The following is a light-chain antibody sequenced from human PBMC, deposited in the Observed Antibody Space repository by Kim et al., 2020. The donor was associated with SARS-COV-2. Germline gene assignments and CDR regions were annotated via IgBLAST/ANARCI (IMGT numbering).Light chain of an antibody. CDR2: GAS. CDR1: QSVNSRY. J-gene: IGKJ2*01. V-gene: IGKV3-20*01. Sequence: LSAGDRSAPSCRASQSVNSRYLAWYQVKPGQAPRLLIFGASSWATGVPDRFSGSGSGTDFTLTISSLEPEDFAVYYCQQYGTLPYTFGQGTKLEIK. CDR3: QQYGTLPYT.